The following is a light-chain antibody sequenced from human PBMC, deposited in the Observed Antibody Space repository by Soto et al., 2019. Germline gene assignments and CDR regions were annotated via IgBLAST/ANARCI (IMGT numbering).Light chain of an antibody. CDR2: DVS. V-gene: IGKV3-15*01. CDR3: QQCNNWPWT. J-gene: IGKJ1*01. CDR1: QSVSNN. Sequence: EIVMTQSPATLSVSPGERATLSCRASQSVSNNLAWYQQKPGQVPRLLIYDVSIRATGIPARFSGSGSGTEFTLTISSLQSEDFAVYYCQQCNNWPWTFGQGTKVEIK.